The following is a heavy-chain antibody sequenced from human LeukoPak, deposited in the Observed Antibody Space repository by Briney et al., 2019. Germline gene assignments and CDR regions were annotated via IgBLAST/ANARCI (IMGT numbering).Heavy chain of an antibody. CDR2: IYYSGST. J-gene: IGHJ4*02. CDR1: GGSISSSSYY. Sequence: SETLSLTCTVSGGSISSSSYYWGWIRQPPGKGLEWIGSIYYSGSTYYNPSLKSRVTISVDTSKNQFSLKLSSVTAADTAVYYCASAKDFWSGYYIGQAENYWGQGTLVTVSS. D-gene: IGHD3-3*01. V-gene: IGHV4-39*07. CDR3: ASAKDFWSGYYIGQAENY.